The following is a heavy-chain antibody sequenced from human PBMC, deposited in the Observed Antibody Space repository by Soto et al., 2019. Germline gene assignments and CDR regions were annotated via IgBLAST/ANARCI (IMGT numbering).Heavy chain of an antibody. Sequence: GGSLRLSCAASGFTFSSYAMSWVRQAPGKGLEWVSAISGSGGSTYYADSVKGRFTISRDNSKNTLYLQMNSLRAEDTAVYYCFTFGGVIVTDYWGQGTLVTVSS. D-gene: IGHD3-16*02. V-gene: IGHV3-23*01. J-gene: IGHJ4*02. CDR3: FTFGGVIVTDY. CDR1: GFTFSSYA. CDR2: ISGSGGST.